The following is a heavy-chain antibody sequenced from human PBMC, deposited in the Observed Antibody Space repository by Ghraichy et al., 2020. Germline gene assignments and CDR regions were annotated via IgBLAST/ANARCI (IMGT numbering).Heavy chain of an antibody. D-gene: IGHD3-22*01. CDR3: ARSMIVPMYNWFDP. V-gene: IGHV3-33*01. CDR2: IWYGGSNK. J-gene: IGHJ5*02. Sequence: GGSLRLSCAASGFTFSSYGMHWVRQAPGKGLEWVAVIWYGGSNKYYADSVKGRFTISRDNSKNTLYLQMNSLRAEDTAVYYCARSMIVPMYNWFDPWGQGTLVTVSS. CDR1: GFTFSSYG.